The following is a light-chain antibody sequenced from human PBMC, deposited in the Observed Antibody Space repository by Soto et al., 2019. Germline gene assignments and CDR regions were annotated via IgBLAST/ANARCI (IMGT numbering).Light chain of an antibody. J-gene: IGKJ5*01. CDR1: QSXCRW. CDR2: DAS. V-gene: IGKV1-5*01. Sequence: DIQMTQSPSILSASVGDRVTITCRASQSXCRWLAWYQQKPGRAPKLLIYDASTLESGVPSRFSGSGSETEFTLTISRLQPDDFATYFCHSRAFGQGTRLEIK. CDR3: HSRA.